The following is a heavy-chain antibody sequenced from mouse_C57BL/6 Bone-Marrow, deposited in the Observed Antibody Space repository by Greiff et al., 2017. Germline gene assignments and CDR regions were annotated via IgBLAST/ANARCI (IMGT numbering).Heavy chain of an antibody. V-gene: IGHV1-15*01. CDR2: IDPETGGT. Sequence: VQLQQSGAELVRPGASVTLSCKASGYTFTDYEMHWVKQTPVHGLEWIGAIDPETGGTAYNQKFKGKAILTADKSSSTAYIELRSLTSEDSAVYYCTEDYYGRDYWGQGTTLTVSS. CDR1: GYTFTDYE. CDR3: TEDYYGRDY. J-gene: IGHJ2*01. D-gene: IGHD1-1*01.